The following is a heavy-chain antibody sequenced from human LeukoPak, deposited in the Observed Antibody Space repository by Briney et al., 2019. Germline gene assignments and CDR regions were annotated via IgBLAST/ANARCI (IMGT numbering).Heavy chain of an antibody. V-gene: IGHV3-66*01. J-gene: IGHJ4*02. CDR2: IYSGGSK. CDR3: ARDSSSGWYHGY. D-gene: IGHD6-19*01. CDR1: GFTVSSNY. Sequence: GGSLRLSCAASGFTVSSNYMSWVRQAPGKGLEWVSVIYSGGSKYYADPVKGRFTISRDNSKNTLYLQMNSLRAEDTAVYYCARDSSSGWYHGYWGQGTLVTVSS.